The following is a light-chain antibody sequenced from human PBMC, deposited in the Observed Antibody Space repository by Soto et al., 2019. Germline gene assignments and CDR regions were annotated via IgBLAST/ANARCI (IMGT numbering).Light chain of an antibody. J-gene: IGLJ3*02. V-gene: IGLV2-14*01. CDR1: SSDVGGYNY. CDR2: EVS. CDR3: SSYTSISTWV. Sequence: QSALTQPASVSGSPGQSITISCTGTSSDVGGYNYVSWYQQHPGKAPKLMIYEVSNRPSGVSNRFSGSKSGNTASLTISGLQAEDEADYYCSSYTSISTWVFGGETKLTVL.